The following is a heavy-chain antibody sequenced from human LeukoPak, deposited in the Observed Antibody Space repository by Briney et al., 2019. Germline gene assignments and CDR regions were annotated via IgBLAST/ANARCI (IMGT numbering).Heavy chain of an antibody. CDR3: AKPERYGTTWYGRVDY. V-gene: IGHV3-23*01. Sequence: GGSLRLSCAASGFTFSSYAMSWVRQAPGKGLEWVSAIRTSGSTYYADSVKGRFTISRDNPKNTLYLQMNSLRGEDTAVYYCAKPERYGTTWYGRVDYWGQGTLVTVSS. CDR1: GFTFSSYA. CDR2: IRTSGST. J-gene: IGHJ4*02. D-gene: IGHD6-13*01.